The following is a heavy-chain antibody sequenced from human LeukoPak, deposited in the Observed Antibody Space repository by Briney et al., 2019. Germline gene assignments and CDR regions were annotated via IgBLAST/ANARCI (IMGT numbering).Heavy chain of an antibody. J-gene: IGHJ4*02. D-gene: IGHD4-17*01. Sequence: ASVKVSCKASGYTFTSYGISWVRQAPGQGLEWMGWISGYNGNTNYAQKLQGRVTMTTDTYTRTAYMELRSMRSDDTAVYYCARGETTVTTVNFDYWGQGTLVTVSS. V-gene: IGHV1-18*01. CDR2: ISGYNGNT. CDR1: GYTFTSYG. CDR3: ARGETTVTTVNFDY.